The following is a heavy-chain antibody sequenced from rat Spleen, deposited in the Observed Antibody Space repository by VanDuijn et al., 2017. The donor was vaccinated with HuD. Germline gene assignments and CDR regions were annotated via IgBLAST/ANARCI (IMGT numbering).Heavy chain of an antibody. CDR1: GFTFNNYW. D-gene: IGHD1-12*02. CDR2: ISYDGTAT. J-gene: IGHJ4*01. V-gene: IGHV5-31*01. Sequence: EVQLVESGGGLVQPGGSLKLSCVASGFTFNNYWMTWIRQAPGKGLEWVASISYDGTATYYRDSVKGRFTRSRDNAKSTLYLQMGSLRSEDTATYYCATDGYYDGTYYSVYVMDAWGQGASVTVSS. CDR3: ATDGYYDGTYYSVYVMDA.